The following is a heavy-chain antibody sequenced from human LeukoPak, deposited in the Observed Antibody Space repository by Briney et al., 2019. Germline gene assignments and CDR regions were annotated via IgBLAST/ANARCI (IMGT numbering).Heavy chain of an antibody. CDR2: ISGSGAYT. V-gene: IGHV3-23*01. Sequence: PGGSLRLSCAASGFTFSSYAMSWVRQAPGKGLEWVSTISGSGAYTYYADSVKGRFTISRDNSKNTLYLQMNSLRAEDTAVYYCARDREVAGGDYFDYWGQGTLVTVSA. CDR1: GFTFSSYA. D-gene: IGHD6-19*01. CDR3: ARDREVAGGDYFDY. J-gene: IGHJ4*02.